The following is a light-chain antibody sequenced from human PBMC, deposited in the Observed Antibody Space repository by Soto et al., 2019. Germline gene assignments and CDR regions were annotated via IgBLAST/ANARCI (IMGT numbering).Light chain of an antibody. J-gene: IGLJ2*01. Sequence: QSVLTQPPSMSGTPGQRVTISCSGSSSNIGSYTVSWYQQLPGTAPTFLIYSNDHRPSGVPDRFSGSKSGTSASLAISGLESEDEATYYCAAWDDRLSGIVVFGGGTKLTVL. V-gene: IGLV1-44*01. CDR2: SND. CDR3: AAWDDRLSGIVV. CDR1: SSNIGSYT.